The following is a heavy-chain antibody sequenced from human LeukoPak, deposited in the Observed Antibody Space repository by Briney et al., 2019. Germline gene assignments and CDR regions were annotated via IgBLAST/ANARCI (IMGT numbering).Heavy chain of an antibody. CDR2: IKQDGSEK. J-gene: IGHJ4*02. V-gene: IGHV3-7*03. CDR3: ARDDGYNLSPLNY. CDR1: GFTFSSYW. D-gene: IGHD5-24*01. Sequence: GGSLRLSCAASGFTFSSYWMSWVRQAPGKGLEWVADIKQDGSEKYYVDSVKGRFTISRDNSKDTLYLQMNSLRAEDTAVYYCARDDGYNLSPLNYWGQGTLVTVSS.